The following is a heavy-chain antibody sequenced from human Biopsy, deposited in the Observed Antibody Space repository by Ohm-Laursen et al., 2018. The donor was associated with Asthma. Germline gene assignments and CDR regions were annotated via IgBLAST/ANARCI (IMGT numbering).Heavy chain of an antibody. CDR1: GFTFSDYY. J-gene: IGHJ4*02. V-gene: IGHV3-11*01. Sequence: SLRLSCSASGFTFSDYYMSWIRQAPGKGLEWISYINGNSNSIEYADSVKGRFTISRDNAKNSLYLQMNSLRAEDTAVYYCARDSYSSGLYDDFESWGQGTLVTVSS. D-gene: IGHD6-19*01. CDR2: INGNSNSI. CDR3: ARDSYSSGLYDDFES.